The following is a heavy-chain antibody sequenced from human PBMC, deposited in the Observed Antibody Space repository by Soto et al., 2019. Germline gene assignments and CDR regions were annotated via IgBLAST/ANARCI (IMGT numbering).Heavy chain of an antibody. CDR3: AEVTIFDPYAYGRVG. Sequence: SVQVSCKASGFTFTSSAVQWVRQARGQRLEWIGWIVVGSGNTNYAQKFQERVTITRDMSTSTAYMELSSLRSEDTAVYYCAEVTIFDPYAYGRVGWGQGNAVT. V-gene: IGHV1-58*01. CDR1: GFTFTSSA. D-gene: IGHD3-3*01. CDR2: IVVGSGNT. J-gene: IGHJ6*02.